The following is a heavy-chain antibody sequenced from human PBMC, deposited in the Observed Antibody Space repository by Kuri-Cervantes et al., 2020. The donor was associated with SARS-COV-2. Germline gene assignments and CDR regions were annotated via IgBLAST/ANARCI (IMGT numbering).Heavy chain of an antibody. J-gene: IGHJ6*02. V-gene: IGHV1-18*01. D-gene: IGHD2-15*01. Sequence: ASVKVSCKASGYTFTTYAMIWVRQAPGQGLEWMGWISAYNGNTNYAQKLQGRVTMTTDTSTSTAYMELRSLRSDDTAVYYCARVAGSYYYYYGMDVWGQGTTVTVSS. CDR1: GYTFTTYA. CDR3: ARVAGSYYYYYGMDV. CDR2: ISAYNGNT.